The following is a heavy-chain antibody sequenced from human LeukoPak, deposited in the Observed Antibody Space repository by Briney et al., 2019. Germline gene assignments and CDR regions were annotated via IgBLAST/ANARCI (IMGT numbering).Heavy chain of an antibody. J-gene: IGHJ4*02. V-gene: IGHV3-30*18. D-gene: IGHD1-26*01. Sequence: GRSLRLSCSASGFTFSSYGMHWVRQAPGQGLEWVAVISYDSVYKYYADSVRGRFSISRDNSKNTLYLQMNSLRAEDTALYYCAKDHLVVGASSFDYWGQGTLVTVSS. CDR1: GFTFSSYG. CDR2: ISYDSVYK. CDR3: AKDHLVVGASSFDY.